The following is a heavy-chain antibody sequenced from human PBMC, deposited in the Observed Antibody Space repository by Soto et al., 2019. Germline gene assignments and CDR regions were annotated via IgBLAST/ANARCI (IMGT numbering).Heavy chain of an antibody. D-gene: IGHD2-15*01. Sequence: TFSSYWMSWVRQAPGKGLEWVANIKQDGSEKYYVDSVKGRFTISRDNAKNSLYLQMNSLRAEDTAVYYCARDDLYCSGGSCYSGPWFDPWGQGTLVTVSS. CDR1: TFSSYW. CDR2: IKQDGSEK. J-gene: IGHJ5*02. V-gene: IGHV3-7*01. CDR3: ARDDLYCSGGSCYSGPWFDP.